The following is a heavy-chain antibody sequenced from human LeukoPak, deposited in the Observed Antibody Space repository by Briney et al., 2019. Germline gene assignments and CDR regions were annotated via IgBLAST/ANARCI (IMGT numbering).Heavy chain of an antibody. J-gene: IGHJ4*02. CDR1: GFTFSSYW. V-gene: IGHV3-23*01. CDR2: ISGSGGST. Sequence: PGGSLRLSCAASGFTFSSYWMSWVRQAPGKGLDCVSAISGSGGSTYYRDSVKGRFTISRDNSKNTLFLQMNGLRADDTAVYYCAKVPSDYFDYWGQGALVTVSS. CDR3: AKVPSDYFDY.